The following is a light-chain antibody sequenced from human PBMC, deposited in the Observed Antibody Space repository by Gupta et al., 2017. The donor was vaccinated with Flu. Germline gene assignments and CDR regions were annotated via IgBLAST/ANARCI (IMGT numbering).Light chain of an antibody. J-gene: IGKJ1*01. CDR2: AAS. V-gene: IGKV1-6*01. Sequence: AIQMTQSPSSLSASVGDTVTITCRASQDIGNALGWYQQSPGRAPTLLVYAASILQSGVPSRFSGVGSGTDFTLTITSLQPEDFATYYCRQDDKYGWAFGQGTKVEIK. CDR1: QDIGNA. CDR3: RQDDKYGWA.